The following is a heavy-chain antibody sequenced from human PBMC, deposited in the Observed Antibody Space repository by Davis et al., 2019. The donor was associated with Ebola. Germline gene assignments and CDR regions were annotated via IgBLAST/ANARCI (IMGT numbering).Heavy chain of an antibody. J-gene: IGHJ5*02. CDR2: IIPILGIA. Sequence: SVKVSCKASGGTFSSYTISWVRQAPGQGLEWMGRIIPILGIANYAQKFQGRVTITADKSTSTAYMELSSLRSEDTAVYYCAREVLIAVAGSFWFDPWGQGTLVTVSS. CDR3: AREVLIAVAGSFWFDP. V-gene: IGHV1-69*04. D-gene: IGHD6-19*01. CDR1: GGTFSSYT.